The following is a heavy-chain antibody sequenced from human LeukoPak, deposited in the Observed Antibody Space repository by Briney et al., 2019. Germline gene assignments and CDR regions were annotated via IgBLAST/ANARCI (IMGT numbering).Heavy chain of an antibody. D-gene: IGHD3-10*01. V-gene: IGHV4-31*03. CDR2: IYYSGST. J-gene: IGHJ6*04. CDR3: ASSYGSGSYQYIIGDLPIYGVDV. Sequence: SQTLSLTCTVSGGSISSGGYYWRWIRQHPGKGLEWIGYIYYSGSTYYNPSLKSRVTISVDTSKNQFSLKLSSVTAADTAVYYCASSYGSGSYQYIIGDLPIYGVDVWGKGTTVTVSS. CDR1: GGSISSGGYY.